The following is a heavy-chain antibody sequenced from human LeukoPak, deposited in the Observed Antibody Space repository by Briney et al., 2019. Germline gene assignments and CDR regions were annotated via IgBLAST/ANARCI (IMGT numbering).Heavy chain of an antibody. Sequence: GGSLRLSCAASGFTFSSYWMSWVRQAPGKGLVWVSRINSDGSSTSYADSVKGRFTISRDNAKNTLYLQMNSLRAEDTAVYYCVRGAYSSSWLNFDYWGQGTLVTVSS. CDR3: VRGAYSSSWLNFDY. J-gene: IGHJ4*02. CDR1: GFTFSSYW. CDR2: INSDGSST. D-gene: IGHD6-13*01. V-gene: IGHV3-74*01.